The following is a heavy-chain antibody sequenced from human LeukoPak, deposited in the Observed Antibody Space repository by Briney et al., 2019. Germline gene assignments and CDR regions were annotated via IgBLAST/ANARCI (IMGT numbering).Heavy chain of an antibody. V-gene: IGHV3-74*01. Sequence: GGSLRLSWAASRFTFSAYWMHWVRPAPGKGLVWVSLINSDGSSTTYADSVKGRFTISRDNAKNTLYLQMNSLRAEDTALYYCARDRALLWFGELLGDYFDYWGQGTLVTVSS. CDR3: ARDRALLWFGELLGDYFDY. D-gene: IGHD3-10*01. CDR1: RFTFSAYW. J-gene: IGHJ4*02. CDR2: INSDGSST.